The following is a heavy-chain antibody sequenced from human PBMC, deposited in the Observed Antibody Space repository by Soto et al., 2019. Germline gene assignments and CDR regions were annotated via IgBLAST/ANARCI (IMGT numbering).Heavy chain of an antibody. CDR1: GGSISSSSYY. CDR2: IYYSGST. Sequence: SETLSLTCTVSGGSISSSSYYWGWIRQPPGKGLEWIGSIYYSGSTYYNPSLKSRVTISVDTSKNQFSLKLSSVTAADTAVYYCARPVYSGYDYGRFDYWGQGTLVTVSS. V-gene: IGHV4-39*01. J-gene: IGHJ4*02. CDR3: ARPVYSGYDYGRFDY. D-gene: IGHD5-12*01.